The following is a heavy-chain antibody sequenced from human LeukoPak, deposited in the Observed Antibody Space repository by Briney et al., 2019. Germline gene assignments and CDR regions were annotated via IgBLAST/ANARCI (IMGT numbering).Heavy chain of an antibody. V-gene: IGHV3-15*01. CDR2: IKSKTDGGTT. J-gene: IGHJ4*02. CDR3: TTGVRLPHPPD. Sequence: PGRSLRLSHAPSGFTFSNAWMSWVRQAPGKGLEWVGRIKSKTDGGTTDYAAPVKGRFTISRDDSKNTLYLQMNSLKTEDRAVYYCTTGVRLPHPPDWGQGTLVSVSS. D-gene: IGHD3-10*01. CDR1: GFTFSNAW.